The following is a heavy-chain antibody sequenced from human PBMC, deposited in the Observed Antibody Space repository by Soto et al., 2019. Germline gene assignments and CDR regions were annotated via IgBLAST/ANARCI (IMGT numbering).Heavy chain of an antibody. J-gene: IGHJ3*01. CDR3: AREGYSSGFDPFDF. CDR2: ISGYNGRT. V-gene: IGHV1-18*01. Sequence: ASVKVSCKASGYNFTNFGITWVRQASGLGLEWLGWISGYNGRTSSARNFRDRVVLTTDTATNTAYMELRSLTSDDTAIYYCAREGYSSGFDPFDFWGQGTKVTVSS. D-gene: IGHD5-18*01. CDR1: GYNFTNFG.